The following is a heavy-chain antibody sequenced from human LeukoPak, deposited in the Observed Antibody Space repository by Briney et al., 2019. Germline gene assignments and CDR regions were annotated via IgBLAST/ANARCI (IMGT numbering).Heavy chain of an antibody. J-gene: IGHJ4*02. Sequence: SVKVSCKASGGTFSSYAISWVRQAPGQGLEWMGGIIPIFGTANYAQKFQGRVTITADKSTSTAYMELSSLRSEDTAVYYCARGNYYDSSGYYYVWFDYWDQGTLVTVSS. V-gene: IGHV1-69*06. CDR1: GGTFSSYA. CDR2: IIPIFGTA. CDR3: ARGNYYDSSGYYYVWFDY. D-gene: IGHD3-22*01.